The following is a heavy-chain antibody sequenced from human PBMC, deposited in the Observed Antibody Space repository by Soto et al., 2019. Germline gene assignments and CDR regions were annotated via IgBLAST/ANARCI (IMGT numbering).Heavy chain of an antibody. J-gene: IGHJ5*02. V-gene: IGHV1-18*01. CDR2: ISAYNGNT. CDR1: GYTFTIYG. CDR3: ERDGYSYAENWFDP. Sequence: SVKVAFKASGYTFTIYGISSVRHAPGQGLEWMGWISAYNGNTNYAQKLQGRVTMTTDTSTSTAYMELRSLRSDEKAVYYCERDGYSYAENWFDPWGQGTLVTVSS. D-gene: IGHD5-18*01.